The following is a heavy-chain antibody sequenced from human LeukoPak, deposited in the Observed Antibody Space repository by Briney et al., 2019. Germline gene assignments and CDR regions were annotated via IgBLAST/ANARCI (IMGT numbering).Heavy chain of an antibody. CDR1: GFTFSNYA. CDR2: ISRSGGGT. D-gene: IGHD3-10*01. J-gene: IGHJ4*02. CDR3: AKDQEYYGSGSHLDY. Sequence: GGSLRLSCAASGFTFSNYAMSWVRQAPGKGLEWVSAISRSGGGTYYADSVKGRFTISRDNSKNTLYLQMNSLRAEDTAVYYCAKDQEYYGSGSHLDYWGQGTLVTVSS. V-gene: IGHV3-23*01.